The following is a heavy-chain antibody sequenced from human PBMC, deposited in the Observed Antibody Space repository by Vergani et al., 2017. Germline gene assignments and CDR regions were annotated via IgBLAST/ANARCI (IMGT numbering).Heavy chain of an antibody. CDR2: IYWDDDK. V-gene: IGHV2-5*02. CDR1: GFSLSTSGVG. Sequence: QITLKESGPTLVKPTPTLTLTCTFSGFSLSTSGVGVGWIRQPPGKALEWLALIYWDDDKRYSPSLKSRLTITKDTSKNQVVLTMTNMDPVDTATYYCAHHVVATTGLLGWFDPWGQGTLVTVSS. D-gene: IGHD1-26*01. CDR3: AHHVVATTGLLGWFDP. J-gene: IGHJ5*02.